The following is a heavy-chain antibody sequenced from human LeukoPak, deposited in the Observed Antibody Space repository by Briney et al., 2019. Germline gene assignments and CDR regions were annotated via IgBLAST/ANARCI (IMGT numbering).Heavy chain of an antibody. D-gene: IGHD1-14*01. CDR3: ARVTGSIPEWFDP. V-gene: IGHV1-8*01. CDR2: MNPNSGNT. CDR1: GYTFTSYD. Sequence: AAVKVSCKASGYTFTSYDINWVRQATGQGLEWMGWMNPNSGNTGYAQKFQGRVTMTRNTSISTAYMELSSLRSEDTAVYYCARVTGSIPEWFDPWGQGTLVTVSS. J-gene: IGHJ5*02.